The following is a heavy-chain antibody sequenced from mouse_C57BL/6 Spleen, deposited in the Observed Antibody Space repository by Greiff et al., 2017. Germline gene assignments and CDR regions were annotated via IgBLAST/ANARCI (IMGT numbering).Heavy chain of an antibody. CDR1: GFSLTSYG. V-gene: IGHV2-6-1*01. J-gene: IGHJ4*01. Sequence: VKLMESGPGLVAPSQSLSITCTVSGFSLTSYGVHWVRQPPGKGLEWLVVIWSDGSTTYNSALKSRLSISKDNSKSQVFLKMNSLQTDDTAMYYCARHRDGYYDYAMDYWGQGTSVTVSS. CDR2: IWSDGST. D-gene: IGHD2-3*01. CDR3: ARHRDGYYDYAMDY.